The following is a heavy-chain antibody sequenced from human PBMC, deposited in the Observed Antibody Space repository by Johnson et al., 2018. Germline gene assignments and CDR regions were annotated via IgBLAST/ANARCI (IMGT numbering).Heavy chain of an antibody. CDR2: INPSGST. CDR3: ANYYYDSSGYYLGAFDI. V-gene: IGHV4-34*01. CDR1: GGSFSGYY. Sequence: QVQLQQGGAGLLKPSETLSLTCAVYGGSFSGYYWSWIRQPPGKGLAWIGEINPSGSTNYNPSLKSLVTISVDTSKNQFSLKLSAVTAADTAVYYCANYYYDSSGYYLGAFDILGQGTMVTVSS. D-gene: IGHD3-22*01. J-gene: IGHJ3*02.